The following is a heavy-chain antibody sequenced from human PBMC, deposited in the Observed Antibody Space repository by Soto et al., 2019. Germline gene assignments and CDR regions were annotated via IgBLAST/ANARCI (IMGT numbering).Heavy chain of an antibody. CDR3: ARGDGRGSSGFYYYYGMDV. Sequence: QVQLVQSGAEVKKPGASVKVSCKASGFTFTNYFFHWVRQAPRQGLEWMGIISPDDGSTNYVQSLQGRVTMTSDTSTSTVYMDLSSLRSEDTAVYYCARGDGRGSSGFYYYYGMDVWGHGTTVTVSS. V-gene: IGHV1-46*01. CDR1: GFTFTNYF. CDR2: ISPDDGST. D-gene: IGHD6-25*01. J-gene: IGHJ6*02.